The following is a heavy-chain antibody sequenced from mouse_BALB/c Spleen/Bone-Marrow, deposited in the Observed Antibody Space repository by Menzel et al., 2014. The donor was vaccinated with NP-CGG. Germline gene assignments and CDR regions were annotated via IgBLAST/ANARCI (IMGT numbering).Heavy chain of an antibody. J-gene: IGHJ1*01. D-gene: IGHD1-1*01. CDR3: TRSNYGYWFFDV. Sequence: ESGAELVKPGASVKLSCKASGYTFTSYYMYWVKQRPGQGLEWIGEINPSNGGTNFNEKFKSKATLTVDKSSNTAYVQLSSLTSEDSAVCHCTRSNYGYWFFDVWGAGTTVTVSS. CDR2: INPSNGGT. CDR1: GYTFTSYY. V-gene: IGHV1S81*02.